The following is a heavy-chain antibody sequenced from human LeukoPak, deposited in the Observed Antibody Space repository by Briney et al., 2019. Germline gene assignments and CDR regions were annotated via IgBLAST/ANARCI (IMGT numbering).Heavy chain of an antibody. Sequence: SETLSLTCAVYDGSFSGYYWSWVRQPPGKGLEWIGEINHSGSTNYNPSLMSRVTIPVDTSKNQFSLRLSSVTAADTAVYYCARGPDSGSYYAWFDPWGQGTLVTVSS. V-gene: IGHV4-34*01. D-gene: IGHD1-26*01. CDR2: INHSGST. J-gene: IGHJ5*02. CDR3: ARGPDSGSYYAWFDP. CDR1: DGSFSGYY.